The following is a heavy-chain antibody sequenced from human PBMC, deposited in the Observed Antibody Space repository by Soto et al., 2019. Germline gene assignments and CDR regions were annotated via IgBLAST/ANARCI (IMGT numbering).Heavy chain of an antibody. J-gene: IGHJ6*02. D-gene: IGHD1-1*01. CDR1: GFSFSRYG. CDR3: ARDPQQRLADSYYYGMDV. Sequence: EVQLVESGGGLVKPGGSLRLSCAASGFSFSRYGMNWVRQAPGKGLELVSSISGLSSYIYYADSVKGRFTVSRDNAKNSLYVQMNSLRAEDTAVYYCARDPQQRLADSYYYGMDVWGQETTVIVSS. CDR2: ISGLSSYI. V-gene: IGHV3-21*02.